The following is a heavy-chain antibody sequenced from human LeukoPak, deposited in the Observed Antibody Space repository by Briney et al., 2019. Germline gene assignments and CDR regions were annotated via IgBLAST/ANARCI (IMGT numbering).Heavy chain of an antibody. J-gene: IGHJ6*02. D-gene: IGHD3-16*01. CDR2: INHNGNVN. CDR3: ARGGGLDV. V-gene: IGHV3-7*03. Sequence: GGSLRLSCAASGFTFSSYWMNWARQVPGKGLEWVASINHNGNVNYYVDSVKGRFTISRVNAKNSLYLQMSNLRAEDTAVYFCARGGGLDVWGQGATVTVSS. CDR1: GFTFSSYW.